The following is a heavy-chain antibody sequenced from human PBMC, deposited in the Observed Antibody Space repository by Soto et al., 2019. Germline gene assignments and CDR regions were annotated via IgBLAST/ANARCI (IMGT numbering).Heavy chain of an antibody. D-gene: IGHD2-2*01. CDR2: ISGSGGST. CDR1: GFTFSSYA. CDR3: AKDNIVVVVPAAMSGTFDY. Sequence: PGGSLRLSCAASGFTFSSYAMSWVRQAPGKGLEWVSAISGSGGSTYYADSVKGRFTISRDNSKNTLYLQINSLRAEDTAVYYCAKDNIVVVVPAAMSGTFDYWGQGTLVTVSS. V-gene: IGHV3-23*01. J-gene: IGHJ4*02.